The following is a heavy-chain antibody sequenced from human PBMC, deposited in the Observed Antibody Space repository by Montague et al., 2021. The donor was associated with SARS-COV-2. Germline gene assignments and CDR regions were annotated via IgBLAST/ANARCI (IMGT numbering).Heavy chain of an antibody. J-gene: IGHJ4*02. CDR1: GDSVSHDF. CDR2: VYYSRSS. D-gene: IGHD1-26*01. CDR3: VRDPAPSGSGTFYDY. Sequence: SETLSLTCTVSGDSVSHDFWTWIRQPPGKGLEWMGYVYYSRSSSYNPSLRGRVSIAVDTSKNQFSLRLSTVTAADTAIYYCVRDPAPSGSGTFYDYWGQGTLVAVSS. V-gene: IGHV4-59*02.